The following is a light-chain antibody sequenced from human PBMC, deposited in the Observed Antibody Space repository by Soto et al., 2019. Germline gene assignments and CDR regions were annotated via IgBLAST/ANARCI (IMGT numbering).Light chain of an antibody. V-gene: IGLV2-14*03. CDR1: NSDVGGYNY. CDR2: DVS. J-gene: IGLJ1*01. Sequence: QSALTQPASVSGSPGQSITISCTGTNSDVGGYNYVIWYQQHPGKAPKLMIFDVSNRPSGVSNRFSGSKSGNTASLTISGLQAEDEADYYCSSYTSSSTYVFGTGTKVTVL. CDR3: SSYTSSSTYV.